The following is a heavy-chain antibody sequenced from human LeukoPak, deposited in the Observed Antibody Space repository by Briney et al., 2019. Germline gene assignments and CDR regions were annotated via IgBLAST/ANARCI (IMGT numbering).Heavy chain of an antibody. Sequence: SETLSLTCTVSGGSISSGSYYWSWIRQPAGKGLEWVGRIYTSGSTNYNPSLKSRVTISVDTSKNQFSLKLSSVTAADTAVYYCARDPYDFWSGIDYWGQGTLVTVSS. D-gene: IGHD3-3*01. V-gene: IGHV4-61*02. CDR3: ARDPYDFWSGIDY. J-gene: IGHJ4*02. CDR1: GGSISSGSYY. CDR2: IYTSGST.